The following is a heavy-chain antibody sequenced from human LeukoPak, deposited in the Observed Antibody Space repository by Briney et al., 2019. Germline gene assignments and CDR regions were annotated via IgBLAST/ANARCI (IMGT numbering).Heavy chain of an antibody. CDR2: ISGSGGTI. D-gene: IGHD2-15*01. J-gene: IGHJ5*02. CDR3: AKAGCSGGTCYSIYWFDP. CDR1: GFTFSSYA. V-gene: IGHV3-23*01. Sequence: PGGSLRLSCAASGFTFSSYAMSWVRQAPGKGLEWVSSISGSGGTIHYADSVKGRFTISRDNSKNTLYLQMNSLRAEDTALYYCAKAGCSGGTCYSIYWFDPWGQGTLVTVSS.